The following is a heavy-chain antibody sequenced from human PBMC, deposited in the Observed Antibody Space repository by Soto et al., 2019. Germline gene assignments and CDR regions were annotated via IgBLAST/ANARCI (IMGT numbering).Heavy chain of an antibody. CDR1: GGSINSYY. CDR3: ARYGSGSSVWFDP. CDR2: IYYSGST. Sequence: QVQLQESGPGLVKPSETLSLTCTVSGGSINSYYWSWIRQPPGKGLEWIGYIYYSGSTNYNPSLKSRVTISVDTSKNQFSLKLSSVTAADTAVYYCARYGSGSSVWFDPWGQGTLVTVSS. J-gene: IGHJ5*02. V-gene: IGHV4-59*01. D-gene: IGHD3-10*01.